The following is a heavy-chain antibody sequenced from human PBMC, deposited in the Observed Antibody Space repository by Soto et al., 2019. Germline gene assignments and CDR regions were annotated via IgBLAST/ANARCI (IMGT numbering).Heavy chain of an antibody. CDR1: GFTFDDYA. Sequence: DVQLVESGGGLVQPGRSLRLSCAASGFTFDDYAMHWVRQAPGKGLEWVSGISWNSGSIGYADSVKGRFTISRDNAKNSLYLQMNSLRAEDTALYYCAKDIRAAAGRVVGFVTPHYYYYGMDVWGQGTTVTVSS. CDR3: AKDIRAAAGRVVGFVTPHYYYYGMDV. CDR2: ISWNSGSI. V-gene: IGHV3-9*01. J-gene: IGHJ6*02. D-gene: IGHD6-13*01.